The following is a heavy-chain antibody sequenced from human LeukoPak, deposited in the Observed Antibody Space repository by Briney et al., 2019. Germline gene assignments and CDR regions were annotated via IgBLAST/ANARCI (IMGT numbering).Heavy chain of an antibody. CDR2: ISGSGGST. Sequence: PGGSLRLSCAASGFTFSSYAMSWVLQAPGKGLEWVSAISGSGGSTYYADSVKGRFTISRDNSKNTLYLQMNSLRAEDTAVYYCAKYDGVATNLYFDYWGQGTLVTVSS. J-gene: IGHJ4*02. D-gene: IGHD5-12*01. V-gene: IGHV3-23*01. CDR3: AKYDGVATNLYFDY. CDR1: GFTFSSYA.